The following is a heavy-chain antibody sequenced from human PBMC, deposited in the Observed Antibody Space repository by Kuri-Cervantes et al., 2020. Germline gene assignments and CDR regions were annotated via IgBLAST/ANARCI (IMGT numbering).Heavy chain of an antibody. CDR3: ARGKGYNWNDAALDI. J-gene: IGHJ3*02. V-gene: IGHV3-30-3*01. Sequence: GESLKISCAASGFTFSSYAMHWVRQAPGKGLEWVAVISYDGSNKYYADSVKGRFTISRDNSKNTLYLQMNSLRAEDTAVYYCARGKGYNWNDAALDIWGQGTMVTVSS. CDR2: ISYDGSNK. CDR1: GFTFSSYA. D-gene: IGHD1-1*01.